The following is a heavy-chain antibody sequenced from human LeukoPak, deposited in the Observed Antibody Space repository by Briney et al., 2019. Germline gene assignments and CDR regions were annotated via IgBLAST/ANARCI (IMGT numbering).Heavy chain of an antibody. CDR2: INPSGGRA. J-gene: IGHJ5*02. Sequence: GGSLRLSCAASAFTFSDSGMAWVRQAPGRGLEWVSTINPSGGRAYYADSVRGRFTISRDNTKITEYLQISSLRVEAAAIYYCGADQPHAASWFDHWGQGTLVTVSS. CDR1: AFTFSDSG. CDR3: GADQPHAASWFDH. D-gene: IGHD2-2*01. V-gene: IGHV3-23*01.